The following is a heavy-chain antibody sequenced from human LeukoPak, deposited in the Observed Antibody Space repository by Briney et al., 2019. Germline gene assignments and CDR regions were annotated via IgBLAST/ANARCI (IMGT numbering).Heavy chain of an antibody. Sequence: GGSLRLSCAASGFTFSNYAMSWVRQAPGKGLERVSTIGGSGFSTYFADSVKGRFTISRDNSKNTLYLQMNSLRAEDTAVYYCAKDWANALYFFDYWGQGTLVTVSS. V-gene: IGHV3-23*01. J-gene: IGHJ4*02. CDR3: AKDWANALYFFDY. CDR1: GFTFSNYA. D-gene: IGHD2-2*01. CDR2: IGGSGFST.